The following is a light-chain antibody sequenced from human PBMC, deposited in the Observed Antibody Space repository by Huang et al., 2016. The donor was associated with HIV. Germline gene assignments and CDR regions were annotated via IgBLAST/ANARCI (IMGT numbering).Light chain of an antibody. J-gene: IGKJ1*01. CDR3: QQGYSSWWT. V-gene: IGKV1-39*01. CDR1: QSIGNK. Sequence: DIQMIQSPSFLSASVGDTVTITCRASQSIGNKVQWHQQKPGKAPNLLIYKASNLQSKVPSRFGGSGSGSGFSLTIRGLQPGDFAVYYCQQGYSSWWTFGRGTKVGI. CDR2: KAS.